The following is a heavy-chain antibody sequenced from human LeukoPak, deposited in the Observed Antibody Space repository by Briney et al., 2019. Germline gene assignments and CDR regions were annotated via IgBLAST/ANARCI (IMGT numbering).Heavy chain of an antibody. Sequence: GGSLRLSCTASGLTFSNYATTWVRQAPGKGLEWVSSITGSGRGTYYADSVKGRFTISRDNAKNSLYLQMNSLRAEDTALYYCAKGGFGEFLHWFDPWGQGTLVTVSS. V-gene: IGHV3-23*01. J-gene: IGHJ5*02. D-gene: IGHD3-10*01. CDR1: GLTFSNYA. CDR3: AKGGFGEFLHWFDP. CDR2: ITGSGRGT.